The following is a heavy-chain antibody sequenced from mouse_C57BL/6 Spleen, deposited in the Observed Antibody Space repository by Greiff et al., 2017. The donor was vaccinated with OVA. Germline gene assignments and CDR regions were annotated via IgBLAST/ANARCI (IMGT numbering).Heavy chain of an antibody. J-gene: IGHJ2*01. CDR3: SKDYGSSLDY. D-gene: IGHD1-1*01. Sequence: VQRVESGPELVKPGASVKISCKASGYAFSSSWMNWVKQRPGKGLEWIGRIYPGDGDTNYNGKFKGKATLTADKSSSTAYMQLSSLTSEDSAVYFCSKDYGSSLDYWGQGTTLTVSS. V-gene: IGHV1-82*01. CDR1: GYAFSSSW. CDR2: IYPGDGDT.